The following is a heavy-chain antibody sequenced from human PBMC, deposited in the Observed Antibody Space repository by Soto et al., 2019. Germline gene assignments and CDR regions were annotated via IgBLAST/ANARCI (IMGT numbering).Heavy chain of an antibody. CDR3: ARQRGDMVRGLYFYYGMDV. J-gene: IGHJ6*02. Sequence: SETLSLTCAVYGGSFSGYYWSWIRQPPGKGLEWIGENNHSGSTNYSPSLKSRVTISIDTSKNQFSLKLSSVTAADTAIYYCARQRGDMVRGLYFYYGMDVWGQGTTVTISS. V-gene: IGHV4-34*01. D-gene: IGHD3-10*01. CDR2: NNHSGST. CDR1: GGSFSGYY.